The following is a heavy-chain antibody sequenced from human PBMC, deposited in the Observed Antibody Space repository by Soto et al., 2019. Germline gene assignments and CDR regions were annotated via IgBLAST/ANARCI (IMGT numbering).Heavy chain of an antibody. Sequence: GGSLRLSCAASGFTFTNYAMSWVRQAPGKGLEWVSVISDGGGSTYYADSVKGRFTISRDNSKNTLYLQVNSLRAEDTAVYYCAKIGRIIGYDLWYFDYWGQGTLVTVSS. J-gene: IGHJ4*02. CDR3: AKIGRIIGYDLWYFDY. D-gene: IGHD5-12*01. CDR1: GFTFTNYA. CDR2: ISDGGGST. V-gene: IGHV3-23*01.